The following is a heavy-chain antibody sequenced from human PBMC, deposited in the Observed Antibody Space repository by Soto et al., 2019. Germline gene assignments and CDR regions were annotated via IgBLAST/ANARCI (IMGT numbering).Heavy chain of an antibody. V-gene: IGHV3-23*01. CDR2: ISASGGRT. Sequence: EVQLLESGGDLVQPGGSVRLSCAASGFTFSSDAMSWVRQAPGKGLEWVSGISASGGRTYYADSVKGRFTISRDNSKNPLYLQMNSLSVDDTAVYYCAKVMGAPIGFFDYWGQGTLVTVSS. D-gene: IGHD2-21*01. CDR1: GFTFSSDA. J-gene: IGHJ4*02. CDR3: AKVMGAPIGFFDY.